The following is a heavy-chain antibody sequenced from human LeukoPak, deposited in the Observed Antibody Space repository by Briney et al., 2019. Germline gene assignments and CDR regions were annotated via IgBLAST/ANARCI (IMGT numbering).Heavy chain of an antibody. V-gene: IGHV3-9*01. J-gene: IGHJ4*02. CDR2: ISWNSGSI. CDR3: VKDQNYQLRL. D-gene: IGHD2-2*01. Sequence: PGRSLRLSCAASGFTFDDYAMHWVRQAPGKGLEWVSGISWNSGSIGYADSVKGRFTISRDNAKNSLYLQMNSLRAEDTATYYCVKDQNYQLRLWGQGTLVTVSS. CDR1: GFTFDDYA.